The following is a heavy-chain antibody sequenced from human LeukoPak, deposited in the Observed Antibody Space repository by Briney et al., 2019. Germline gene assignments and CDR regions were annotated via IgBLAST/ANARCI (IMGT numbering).Heavy chain of an antibody. CDR2: IRYDGSNK. J-gene: IGHJ4*02. D-gene: IGHD2-2*01. CDR3: AQAPSVVVVPATDY. Sequence: GGSLRLSCAASGFTFSSYGMHWVRQAPGKGLEWVAFIRYDGSNKYYADSVKGRFTISVDNSKNKLYLQMNSLRAEDTAVYYCAQAPSVVVVPATDYWGQGTLVTVSS. V-gene: IGHV3-30*02. CDR1: GFTFSSYG.